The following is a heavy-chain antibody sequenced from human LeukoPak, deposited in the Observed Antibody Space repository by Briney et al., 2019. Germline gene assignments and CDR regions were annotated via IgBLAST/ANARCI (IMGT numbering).Heavy chain of an antibody. V-gene: IGHV3-74*01. Sequence: PGGSLRLSCAASGFTFSSYWMHWVRQAPGKGLVWVSRINSDGSSTSYADSVKGRFTISRDNAKNTLYLQMNSLRAEDTAVYYCAGAQQPPPWFDPWGQGTLVTVSS. CDR3: AGAQQPPPWFDP. CDR1: GFTFSSYW. D-gene: IGHD6-13*01. CDR2: INSDGSST. J-gene: IGHJ5*02.